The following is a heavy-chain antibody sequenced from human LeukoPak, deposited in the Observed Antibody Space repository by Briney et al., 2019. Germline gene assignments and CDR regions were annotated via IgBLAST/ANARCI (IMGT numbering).Heavy chain of an antibody. CDR2: MNPNSGNT. D-gene: IGHD2-21*01. V-gene: IGHV1-8*03. CDR1: GYTFTSYD. CDR3: ARTSHCGGDCYMLFDY. Sequence: GASVKVSCKASGYTFTSYDINWVRQATGQGLEWMGWMNPNSGNTGYAQRFQGRVTITRNTSISTANMELSSLRSEDTAVYYCARTSHCGGDCYMLFDYWGQGTLVTVSS. J-gene: IGHJ4*02.